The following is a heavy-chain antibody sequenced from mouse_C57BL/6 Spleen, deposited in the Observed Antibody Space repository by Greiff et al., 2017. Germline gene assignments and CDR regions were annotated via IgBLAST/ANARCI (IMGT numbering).Heavy chain of an antibody. CDR3: ARSENSSGYFDY. Sequence: QVQLQQPGAELVKPGASVKMSCKASGYTFTSYWITWVKQRPGQGLEWIGDIYPGSGSTNYNEKFKSKATLTVDTSSCTAYMQLSSLTSEDSAVYYCARSENSSGYFDYWGKGTTLTVSS. D-gene: IGHD3-2*02. CDR2: IYPGSGST. J-gene: IGHJ2*01. V-gene: IGHV1-55*01. CDR1: GYTFTSYW.